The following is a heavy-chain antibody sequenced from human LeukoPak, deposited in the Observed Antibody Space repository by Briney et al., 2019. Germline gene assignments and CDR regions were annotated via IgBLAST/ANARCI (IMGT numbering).Heavy chain of an antibody. CDR2: IYYSGST. V-gene: IGHV4-30-4*01. CDR3: ARAKTDILTGYWTSQYYFDY. Sequence: SETLSLTCTVSGGSISSGDYYWSWIRQPPGKGLEWIGYIYYSGSTYYNPSLKSRATISVDTSKNQFSLKLSSVTAADTAVYYCARAKTDILTGYWTSQYYFDYWGQGALVTVSS. D-gene: IGHD3-9*01. J-gene: IGHJ4*02. CDR1: GGSISSGDYY.